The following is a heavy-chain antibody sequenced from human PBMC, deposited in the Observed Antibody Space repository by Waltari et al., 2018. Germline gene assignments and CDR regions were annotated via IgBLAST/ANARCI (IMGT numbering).Heavy chain of an antibody. Sequence: QLKLQESGQGLVKPSETLSLTCTVPGGPISRSSYYWGWIRQPPGKGVDWIGSHCVRGSTYPNPSRKGRVTIAVATSKNQFSLKLRSVTAADTAVYYCASPLVGAFDYWGQGTLVTVSS. V-gene: IGHV4-39*01. D-gene: IGHD1-26*01. J-gene: IGHJ4*02. CDR1: GGPISRSSYY. CDR2: HCVRGST. CDR3: ASPLVGAFDY.